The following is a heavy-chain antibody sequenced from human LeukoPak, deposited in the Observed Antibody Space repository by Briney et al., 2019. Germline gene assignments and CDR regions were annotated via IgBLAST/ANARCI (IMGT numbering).Heavy chain of an antibody. V-gene: IGHV3-48*04. J-gene: IGHJ4*02. Sequence: GGSLRLSCGASGFTFSSYSMNWVRQAPGKGLEWVSYISSSSSTIYYADSVKGRFTISRDNAKNSLYLQMNSLRAEDTAVYYCAREVGYCTGGNCYGLAFWGQGALVTVSS. D-gene: IGHD2-15*01. CDR1: GFTFSSYS. CDR2: ISSSSSTI. CDR3: AREVGYCTGGNCYGLAF.